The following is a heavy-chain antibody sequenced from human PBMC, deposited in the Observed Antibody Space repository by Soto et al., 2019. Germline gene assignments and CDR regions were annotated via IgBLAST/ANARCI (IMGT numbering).Heavy chain of an antibody. CDR3: AKCQGAYYCYYYMDV. J-gene: IGHJ6*03. CDR2: IVGGGGNT. V-gene: IGHV3-23*01. Sequence: EVQLLESGGGLVQPGGSLRLSCAASGFTFSSYAMSWVRQAPGKGLEWVSAIVGGGGNTNYADSVKGRFTISRDNSKNTLLLQLSSLRGEEAAIFYCAKCQGAYYCYYYMDVWGKGTTVTVSS. CDR1: GFTFSSYA.